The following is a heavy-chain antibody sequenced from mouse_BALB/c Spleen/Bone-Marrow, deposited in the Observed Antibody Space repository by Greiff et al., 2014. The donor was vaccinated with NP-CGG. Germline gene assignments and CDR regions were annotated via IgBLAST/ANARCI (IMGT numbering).Heavy chain of an antibody. Sequence: EVKLVESGAELVKPGASVKLSCTASGFNIKDTYMHWVKQRSEQGLEWIGRIDPANGNTKYDPKFQGKATMTADASSNTAYLQLRSLTSEDTAVYYCAPYYCGGVEFAYWGQGTLVTVSA. D-gene: IGHD1-1*02. J-gene: IGHJ3*01. CDR3: APYYCGGVEFAY. CDR2: IDPANGNT. CDR1: GFNIKDTY. V-gene: IGHV14-3*02.